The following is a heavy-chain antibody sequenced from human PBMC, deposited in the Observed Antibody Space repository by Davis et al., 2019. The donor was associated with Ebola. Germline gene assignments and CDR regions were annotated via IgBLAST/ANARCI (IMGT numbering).Heavy chain of an antibody. CDR3: ARVGWRRSYYGMDV. D-gene: IGHD5-12*01. CDR1: GGAISGYY. Sequence: SDTLSLPCNLSGGAISGYYWTWIRQPPGKGLEWLGYIYYMGCTDYNPSLKSRLSIIIDTSENQFSLKLTSVTAADTAVYYCARVGWRRSYYGMDVWGQGTAVTVSS. J-gene: IGHJ6*02. V-gene: IGHV4-59*12. CDR2: IYYMGCT.